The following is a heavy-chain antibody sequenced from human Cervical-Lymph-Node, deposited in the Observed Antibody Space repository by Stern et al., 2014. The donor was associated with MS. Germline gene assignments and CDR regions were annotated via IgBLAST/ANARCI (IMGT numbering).Heavy chain of an antibody. J-gene: IGHJ5*02. CDR1: GFTFRNYW. V-gene: IGHV3-7*01. Sequence: VQLMQSGGGLLQPGGSLRLSCAASGFTFRNYWMNWVRQAPGKGLEWVANINQDGRDKRYVDSVKGRFTISRDNAKNSLYLQLNNLRAEDTAVYYCAGVGRGNSMDIWFDPWGQGTLVTVSP. CDR2: INQDGRDK. D-gene: IGHD4-23*01. CDR3: AGVGRGNSMDIWFDP.